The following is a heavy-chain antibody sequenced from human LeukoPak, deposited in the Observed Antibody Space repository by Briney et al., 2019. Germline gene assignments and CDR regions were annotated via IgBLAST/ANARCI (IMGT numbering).Heavy chain of an antibody. Sequence: ASVKVSCKASGYTFISYGISWVRQAPGQGLEWMGWISAYNGNSNYAQKLQGRVTMTTDTSTSTAYMELRSLRSDDTAVYYCARDLYPYYYDSSGYYALDAFDIWGQGTMVTVSS. D-gene: IGHD3-22*01. J-gene: IGHJ3*02. CDR3: ARDLYPYYYDSSGYYALDAFDI. V-gene: IGHV1-18*01. CDR1: GYTFISYG. CDR2: ISAYNGNS.